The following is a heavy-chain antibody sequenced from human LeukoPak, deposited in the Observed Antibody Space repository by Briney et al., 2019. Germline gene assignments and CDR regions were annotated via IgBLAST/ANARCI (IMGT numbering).Heavy chain of an antibody. D-gene: IGHD6-19*01. CDR2: IGTAGDT. CDR1: GFTFSSYD. J-gene: IGHJ4*02. CDR3: ARVKFSSGWYIDC. Sequence: PGGSLRLSCAASGFTFSSYDMHWVRQATGKGLEWVSAIGTAGDTYYPGSVKGRFTISRENAKNALYLQMNSLRAGDTAVYYCARVKFSSGWYIDCWGQGTLVTVSS. V-gene: IGHV3-13*01.